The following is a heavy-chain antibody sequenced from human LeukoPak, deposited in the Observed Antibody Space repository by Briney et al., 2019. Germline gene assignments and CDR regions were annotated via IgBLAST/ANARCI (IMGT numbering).Heavy chain of an antibody. Sequence: ASVKVSCKASGYTFTGYYMHWVRQAPGQGLEWMGIINPSGGSASYAQKFQGRVTMTRDMSTSTVYMELSSLRSEDTAVYYCARAGLTYYYDSSGSQEADAFDIWGQGTMVTVSS. V-gene: IGHV1-46*01. CDR1: GYTFTGYY. J-gene: IGHJ3*02. D-gene: IGHD3-22*01. CDR2: INPSGGSA. CDR3: ARAGLTYYYDSSGSQEADAFDI.